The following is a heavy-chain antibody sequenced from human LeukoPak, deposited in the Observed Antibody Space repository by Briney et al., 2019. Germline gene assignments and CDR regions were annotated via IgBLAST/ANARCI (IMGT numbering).Heavy chain of an antibody. CDR2: ISSGSTI. CDR3: AREGCSGGSCYYNYYYMDV. CDR1: GFTFSDYY. D-gene: IGHD2-15*01. V-gene: IGHV3-11*04. J-gene: IGHJ6*03. Sequence: GGSLRLSCAASGFTFSDYYMSWIRQAPGKGLEWVSYISSGSTIYYADSVKGRFTISRDNAKNSLYLQMNSLRAEDTAVYYCAREGCSGGSCYYNYYYMDVWGKGTTVTVSS.